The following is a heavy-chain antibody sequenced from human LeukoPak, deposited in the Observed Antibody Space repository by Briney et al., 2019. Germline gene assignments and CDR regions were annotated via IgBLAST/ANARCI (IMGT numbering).Heavy chain of an antibody. CDR3: AKLGYSSGPFDY. CDR1: GFTFSSYD. Sequence: PGGSLRLSCAASGFTFSSYDMHWVRQALGKGLEWVAVISYDESKKYYADSVKGRFTISRDNSKNTLYLQMNSLRAEDTAVYYCAKLGYSSGPFDYWGQGTLVTVSS. D-gene: IGHD6-19*01. J-gene: IGHJ4*02. CDR2: ISYDESKK. V-gene: IGHV3-30-3*02.